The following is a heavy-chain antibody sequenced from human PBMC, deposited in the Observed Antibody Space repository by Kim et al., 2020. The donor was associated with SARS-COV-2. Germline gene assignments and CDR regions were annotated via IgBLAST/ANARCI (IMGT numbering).Heavy chain of an antibody. V-gene: IGHV3-21*01. CDR1: GFTFSSYS. J-gene: IGHJ4*02. D-gene: IGHD3-10*01. CDR2: ISSSSSYI. CDR3: ARDLTLGSGSYNY. Sequence: GGSLRLSCAASGFTFSSYSMNWVRQAPGKGLEWVSSISSSSSYIYYADSVKGRFTISRDNAKNSLYLQMNSLRAEDTAVYYCARDLTLGSGSYNYWGQGTLVTVSS.